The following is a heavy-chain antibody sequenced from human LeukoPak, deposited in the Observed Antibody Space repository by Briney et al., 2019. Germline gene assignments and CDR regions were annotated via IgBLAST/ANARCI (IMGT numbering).Heavy chain of an antibody. CDR2: IGTAGDT. J-gene: IGHJ4*02. Sequence: PGGSLRLSCAASGFTFSSYDMHWVRQATGKGLEWVSAIGTAGDTYYPGSVKGRFTISRENAKNSLYLQMNSLRAGDTAVYYCARGDLSGSYYYFDYWGQGTLVTVSS. V-gene: IGHV3-13*01. CDR3: ARGDLSGSYYYFDY. CDR1: GFTFSSYD. D-gene: IGHD1-26*01.